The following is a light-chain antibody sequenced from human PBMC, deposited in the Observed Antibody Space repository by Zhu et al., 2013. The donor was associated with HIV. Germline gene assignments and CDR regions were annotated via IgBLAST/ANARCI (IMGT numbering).Light chain of an antibody. CDR1: QSVTSN. J-gene: IGKJ3*01. V-gene: IGKV3-15*01. Sequence: EIVMTQSPVTLSVSPGERATLSCRASQSVTSNLAWYQQKPGQAPRVLIYDASTRATGIPARFSGSESGTEFTLTISSLQSEDFAVYYCQQYNKWPFTFGPGTKVDVK. CDR2: DAS. CDR3: QQYNKWPFT.